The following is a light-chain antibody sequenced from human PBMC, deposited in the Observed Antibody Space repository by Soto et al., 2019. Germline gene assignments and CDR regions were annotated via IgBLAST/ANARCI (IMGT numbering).Light chain of an antibody. J-gene: IGKJ4*01. CDR2: GAS. Sequence: EIVMTQSPPTLSVSQGERATLSCRASQSVSSNLAWYQQKPGQAPRLLIYGASSRATGIPDRFSGSGSGTDFTLTISRLEPEDFAMYYCQQYGYLVTFGGGTKVDI. CDR3: QQYGYLVT. V-gene: IGKV3D-15*01. CDR1: QSVSSN.